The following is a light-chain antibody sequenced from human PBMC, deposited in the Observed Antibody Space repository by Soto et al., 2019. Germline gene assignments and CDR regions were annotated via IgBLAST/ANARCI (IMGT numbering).Light chain of an antibody. J-gene: IGKJ1*01. CDR3: QQLNSYPRT. CDR1: QGISSF. V-gene: IGKV1-9*01. CDR2: GAS. Sequence: IQLTQSPSSLSASVGDRVTITCRASQGISSFLAWYQQKPGKAPNLLIYGASALQSGVPSRFSCSGSGTDFTLTIASLQPEDFATYYCQQLNSYPRTFGQGTKVEVK.